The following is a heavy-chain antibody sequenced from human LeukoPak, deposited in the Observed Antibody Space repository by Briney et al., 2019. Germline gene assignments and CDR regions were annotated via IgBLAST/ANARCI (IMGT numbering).Heavy chain of an antibody. J-gene: IGHJ4*02. D-gene: IGHD4-11*01. CDR2: VSLDGRNT. CDR1: RFIFNSYA. CDR3: ARGFSNDYFDN. V-gene: IGHV3-30*03. Sequence: PGGSLRLSCAASRFIFNSYAMHWVRQAPGKGLEWVAVVSLDGRNTYYSDSVRGRFTISRDNSKNTLYLQIDSLRSEDTAVYFCARGFSNDYFDNWGQGTSVSVSS.